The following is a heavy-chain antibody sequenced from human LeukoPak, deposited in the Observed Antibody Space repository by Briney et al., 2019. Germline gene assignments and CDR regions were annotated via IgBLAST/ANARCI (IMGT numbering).Heavy chain of an antibody. V-gene: IGHV4-39*02. CDR2: IYYSGST. Sequence: SETLSLTCTVSGGSISSSSYYWGWIRQPPGKGLEWIGSIYYSGSTYYNPSLKSRVTISVDTSKNHFSLKLSSVTAADTAVYYCARSSAADDFFDYWGQGTLVTVSS. J-gene: IGHJ4*02. CDR1: GGSISSSSYY. CDR3: ARSSAADDFFDY. D-gene: IGHD6-6*01.